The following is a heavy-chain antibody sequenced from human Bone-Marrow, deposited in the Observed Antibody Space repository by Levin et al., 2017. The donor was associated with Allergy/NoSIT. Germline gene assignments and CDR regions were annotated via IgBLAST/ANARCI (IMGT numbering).Heavy chain of an antibody. CDR1: GDSISSTSYH. J-gene: IGHJ4*02. CDR3: ARLGSYYFTVEY. V-gene: IGHV4-39*01. D-gene: IGHD3-10*01. CDR2: IYHTGNT. Sequence: SQTLSLTCTVSGDSISSTSYHWGWIRQPPGKGLEWVGSIYHTGNTFYNPSLNSRVTISADTSKSQVALELSSVTVADTAVYLCARLGSYYFTVEYWGQGTLVAVSS.